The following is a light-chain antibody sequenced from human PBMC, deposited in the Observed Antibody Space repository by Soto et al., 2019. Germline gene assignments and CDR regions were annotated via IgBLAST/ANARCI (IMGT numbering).Light chain of an antibody. Sequence: QSVLTQPASVSGAPGQTVTISCTGSSSNIGAGYDVHWYQQVPGTAPKLVLYSNTARPPGVPDRFSGSRSGSSASLAITGLQAEEEADYYCQSYDSILTGSVFGSGTKLTVL. CDR3: QSYDSILTGSV. CDR1: SSNIGAGYD. CDR2: SNT. V-gene: IGLV1-40*01. J-gene: IGLJ1*01.